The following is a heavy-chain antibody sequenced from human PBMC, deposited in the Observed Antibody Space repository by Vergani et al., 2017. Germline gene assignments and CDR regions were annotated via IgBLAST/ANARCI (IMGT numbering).Heavy chain of an antibody. Sequence: QVQLVESGGGVVQPGRSLRLSCAASGFTFSSYGMHWVRQAPGKGLEWVAVIWYDGSNKYYADSVKGRFTISRDNSKNTLYLQMNSLRAEDTAVYYCARDRIAEAGTPSADYWGQGTLVTVSS. V-gene: IGHV3-33*01. CDR1: GFTFSSYG. J-gene: IGHJ4*02. CDR2: IWYDGSNK. CDR3: ARDRIAEAGTPSADY. D-gene: IGHD6-13*01.